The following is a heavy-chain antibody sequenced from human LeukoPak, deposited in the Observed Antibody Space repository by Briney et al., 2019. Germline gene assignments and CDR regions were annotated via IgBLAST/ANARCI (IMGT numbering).Heavy chain of an antibody. CDR2: VRGKVNSYAT. V-gene: IGHV3-73*01. D-gene: IGHD3-3*01. J-gene: IGHJ6*02. CDR1: GFTFSGST. Sequence: PGGSLRLSCAASGFTFSGSTMHWVRQASGKGLEWVGRVRGKVNSYATAYAASVKGRSTISRDDSKNTAYLQMNSLKTEDTAVYYCTRTSPSYYDFWSGDGMDVWGQGTTVTVSS. CDR3: TRTSPSYYDFWSGDGMDV.